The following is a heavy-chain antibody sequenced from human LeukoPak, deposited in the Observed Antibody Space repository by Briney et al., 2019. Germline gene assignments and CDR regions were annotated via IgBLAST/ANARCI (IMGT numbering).Heavy chain of an antibody. CDR2: MSSSGSAI. V-gene: IGHV3-11*04. CDR3: ARPLGGKDYFDS. CDR1: GFTFSDYY. D-gene: IGHD4-23*01. Sequence: GGSLRLSCVGSGFTFSDYYMTWIRQAPGKGLDWVSYMSSSGSAIYYADSVKGRFTISRDNAKNSLYLQMNSLRAEDSAVYYCARPLGGKDYFDSWGQGTLVTVSS. J-gene: IGHJ4*02.